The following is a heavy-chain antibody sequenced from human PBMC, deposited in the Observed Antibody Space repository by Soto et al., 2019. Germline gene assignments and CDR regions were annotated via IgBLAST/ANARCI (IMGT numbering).Heavy chain of an antibody. CDR1: GGSISSGGYY. Sequence: QVQLQESGPGLVKPSQTLSLTCTVSGGSISSGGYYWSWIRQHPGKGLEWIGYIYYSGSTYYNPSLKSRVTISVDTSKNQFSLKPSSVTAADTAVYYCARATYYYDSSGTRAPFYFDYWGQGTLVTVSS. D-gene: IGHD3-22*01. V-gene: IGHV4-31*03. CDR2: IYYSGST. CDR3: ARATYYYDSSGTRAPFYFDY. J-gene: IGHJ4*02.